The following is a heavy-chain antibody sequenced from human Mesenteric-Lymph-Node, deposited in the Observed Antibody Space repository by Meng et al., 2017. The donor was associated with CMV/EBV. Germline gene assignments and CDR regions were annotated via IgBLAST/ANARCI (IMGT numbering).Heavy chain of an antibody. J-gene: IGHJ4*02. CDR1: GFTFSSYA. Sequence: GGSLRLSCAASGFTFSSYAMGWVRQAPGKGLEWVAFIRYDGSITYFADSVRGRFTISRDNSKTSLYLQMNSLRVEDTAVYYCAKDPGDVWSYFDFWGQGTLVTVSS. V-gene: IGHV3-30*02. D-gene: IGHD3-16*01. CDR3: AKDPGDVWSYFDF. CDR2: IRYDGSIT.